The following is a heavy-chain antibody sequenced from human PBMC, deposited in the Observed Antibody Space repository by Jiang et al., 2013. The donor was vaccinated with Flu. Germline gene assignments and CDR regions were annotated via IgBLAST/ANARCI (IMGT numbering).Heavy chain of an antibody. J-gene: IGHJ5*02. CDR3: ARAGIVVVPAERWFDP. CDR1: GGSISSSSYY. CDR2: IYYSGST. D-gene: IGHD2-2*01. V-gene: IGHV4-39*01. Sequence: LLKPSETLSLTCTVSGGSISSSSYYWGWIRQPPGKGLEWIGSIYYSGSTYYNPSLKSRVTISVDTSKNQFSLKLSSVTAADTAVYYCARAGIVVVPAERWFDPGAREPWSPSP.